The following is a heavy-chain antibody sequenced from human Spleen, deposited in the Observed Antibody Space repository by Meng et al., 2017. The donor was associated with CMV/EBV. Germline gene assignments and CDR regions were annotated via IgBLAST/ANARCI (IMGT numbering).Heavy chain of an antibody. CDR3: ARGGFGYSSSHHSDA. D-gene: IGHD6-6*01. V-gene: IGHV3-7*01. J-gene: IGHJ5*02. CDR1: GFTFSNYW. CDR2: IKQDGSEK. Sequence: GESLKISCAASGFTFSNYWMHWVRQAPGKGLEWVANIKQDGSEKYYVDSVKGRFTISRDNAKNSLYLQMNSLRAEDTAVYYCARGGFGYSSSHHSDAWGQGTLVTVSS.